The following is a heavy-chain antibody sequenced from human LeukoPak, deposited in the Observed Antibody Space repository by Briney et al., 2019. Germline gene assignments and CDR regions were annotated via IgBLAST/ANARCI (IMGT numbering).Heavy chain of an antibody. J-gene: IGHJ5*02. CDR2: IYYSGST. Sequence: SETLSLTCTVSGGSISSYYWSWIRQPPGKGLEWIGYIYYSGSTNSNPSLKSRVTISVDTSKNQFSLKLSSVTAADTAVYYCARRSERFDPWGQGTLVTVSS. CDR1: GGSISSYY. D-gene: IGHD3-10*01. CDR3: ARRSERFDP. V-gene: IGHV4-59*08.